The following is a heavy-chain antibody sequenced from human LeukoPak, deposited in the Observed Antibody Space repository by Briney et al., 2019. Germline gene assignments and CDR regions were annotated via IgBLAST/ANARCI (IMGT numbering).Heavy chain of an antibody. J-gene: IGHJ6*02. D-gene: IGHD3-10*01. V-gene: IGHV1-69*13. CDR2: IIPTFGTP. CDR3: AKPSKYDGTPLGEYFSNYAMDV. Sequence: TVKVSCKASGGSFNNYGLSWVRQAPGQGLEWMGGIIPTFGTPEYTQKFQGRLTITADGSTNTVYMELSSLRSEDTAMYYCAKPSKYDGTPLGEYFSNYAMDVWGQGTTVTVS. CDR1: GGSFNNYG.